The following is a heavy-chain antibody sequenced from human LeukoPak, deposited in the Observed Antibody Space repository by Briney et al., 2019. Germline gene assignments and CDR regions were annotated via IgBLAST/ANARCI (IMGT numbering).Heavy chain of an antibody. CDR1: GGSFSGYY. V-gene: IGHV4-4*07. Sequence: SETLSLTCAVYGGSFSGYYWSWIRQPAGKGLEWIGRIYTSGSTNYNPSLKSRVTISVDTSKNQFSLKLSSVTAADTAVYYCARENGRAGLSHYYYYYYMDVWGKGTTVTISS. CDR2: IYTSGST. D-gene: IGHD2-15*01. J-gene: IGHJ6*03. CDR3: ARENGRAGLSHYYYYYYMDV.